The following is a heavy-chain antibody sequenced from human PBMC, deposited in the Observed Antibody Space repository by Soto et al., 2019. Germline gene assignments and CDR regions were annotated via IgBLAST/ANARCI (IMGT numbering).Heavy chain of an antibody. CDR3: ASHEYDFSFAY. J-gene: IGHJ4*02. CDR2: ISAYNGNT. V-gene: IGHV1-18*04. CDR1: GYTFTSYG. D-gene: IGHD3-3*01. Sequence: ASVKVSCKASGYTFTSYGISWVRQAPGQGLEWMGWISAYNGNTNYAQKLQGRVTMTTDTSTSTAYMELRSLRSDDPAVYYCASHEYDFSFAYWGQGTLVTVSS.